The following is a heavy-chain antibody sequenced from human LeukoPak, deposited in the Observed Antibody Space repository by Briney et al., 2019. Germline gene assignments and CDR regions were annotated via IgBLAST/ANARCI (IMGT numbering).Heavy chain of an antibody. CDR3: ARAKIAVASLAYYYYGMDV. J-gene: IGHJ6*02. V-gene: IGHV1-3*01. CDR1: GYTFTIYA. CDR2: INAGNGNT. D-gene: IGHD6-19*01. Sequence: ASVTVSCTASGYTFTIYAMHWVRQAPGQRLEWMGWINAGNGNTKYSQKFQGRVTITRDTSASTAYMELSSLRSEDTAVYYCARAKIAVASLAYYYYGMDVWGQGTTVTVSS.